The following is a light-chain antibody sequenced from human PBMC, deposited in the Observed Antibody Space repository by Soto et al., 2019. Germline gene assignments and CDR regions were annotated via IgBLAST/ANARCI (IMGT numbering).Light chain of an antibody. Sequence: QSVPTQPPSASGTPGQRVTISCSGSSSNIGSNYVYWYQQLPGTAPKLLIYRNNQRPSGVPDRFSGSKSGTSASLAISGLRSEDEADYYCAAWDDSLSALYVFGTGTKVTVL. CDR1: SSNIGSNY. CDR3: AAWDDSLSALYV. V-gene: IGLV1-47*01. CDR2: RNN. J-gene: IGLJ1*01.